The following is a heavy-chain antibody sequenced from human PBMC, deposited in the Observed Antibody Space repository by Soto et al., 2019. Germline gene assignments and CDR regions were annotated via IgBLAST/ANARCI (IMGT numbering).Heavy chain of an antibody. Sequence: QVQLVQSGAEVKKPGASVKVSCKASGYTFTSYGISWVRQAPGQGLEWMGWISAYNGNTNYAQKLQGRVTMTTDTSTSTAYMELRSLRSDDTAVYYCARDLGLTSITIFGVALAQILYYYYGMDVWGQGTTVTVSS. D-gene: IGHD3-3*01. J-gene: IGHJ6*02. V-gene: IGHV1-18*01. CDR1: GYTFTSYG. CDR2: ISAYNGNT. CDR3: ARDLGLTSITIFGVALAQILYYYYGMDV.